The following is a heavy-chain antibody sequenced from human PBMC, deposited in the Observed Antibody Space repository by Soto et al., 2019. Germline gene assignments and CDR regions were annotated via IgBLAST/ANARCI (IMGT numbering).Heavy chain of an antibody. CDR2: VNDHGTT. CDR3: ARGVSDVPMIVMIVTSSSFDLVS. D-gene: IGHD3-22*01. CDR1: GGSFSGYF. J-gene: IGHJ1*01. Sequence: QVQLQQWGAGLLKSSETLSLTCAVYGGSFSGYFWSWIRQSPGKGLEWIGEVNDHGTTHYNPSLTRPATITVDASEHQFSLRLKPVTGADTAVYYCARGVSDVPMIVMIVTSSSFDLVSWGQGPLVTVSS. V-gene: IGHV4-34*01.